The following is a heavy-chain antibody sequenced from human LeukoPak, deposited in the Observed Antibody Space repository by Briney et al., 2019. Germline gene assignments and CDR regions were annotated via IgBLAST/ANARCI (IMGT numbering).Heavy chain of an antibody. D-gene: IGHD6-13*01. J-gene: IGHJ4*02. CDR3: AKRSSIAAAGTWSFDY. CDR2: IPYDGSNK. CDR1: GFTFSSYG. Sequence: GGSLRLSCAASGFTFSSYGMHWVRQAPGKGLEWVAVIPYDGSNKYYADSVKGRFTISRDNSKNTLYLQMNSLRAEDTAVYYCAKRSSIAAAGTWSFDYWGQGTLVTVSS. V-gene: IGHV3-30*18.